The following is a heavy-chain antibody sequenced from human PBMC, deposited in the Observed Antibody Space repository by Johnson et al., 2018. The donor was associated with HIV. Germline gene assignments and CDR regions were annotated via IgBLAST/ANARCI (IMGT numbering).Heavy chain of an antibody. CDR2: ISYDGSNK. Sequence: VQLVESGGGVVQPGRSLRLSCAASGFTFSSYAMHWVRQAPGKGLEWVAVISYDGSNKYYADSVKGRFTISRDNSKNTLYLQMNSLGSEDTAVYYCARDFIAPELGDAFDIWGQGTMVTVSS. J-gene: IGHJ3*02. CDR1: GFTFSSYA. V-gene: IGHV3-30-3*01. D-gene: IGHD6-25*01. CDR3: ARDFIAPELGDAFDI.